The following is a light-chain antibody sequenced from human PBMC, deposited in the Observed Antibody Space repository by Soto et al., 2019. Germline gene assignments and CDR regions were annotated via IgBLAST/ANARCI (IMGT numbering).Light chain of an antibody. V-gene: IGKV3D-15*01. CDR1: QSVSRD. J-gene: IGKJ1*01. Sequence: EIVMTQSPATLSVSQGERATLSCRASQSVSRDLAWYQQKPGQAPRLLIYEASSRATGIPDRFSGSGSGTDFTLTISSLQPEDIATYYCQRYNSVPRTFGQGTKVDI. CDR2: EAS. CDR3: QRYNSVPRT.